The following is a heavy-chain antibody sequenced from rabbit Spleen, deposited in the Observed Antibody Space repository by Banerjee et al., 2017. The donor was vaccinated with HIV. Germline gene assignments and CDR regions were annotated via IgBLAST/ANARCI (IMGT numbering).Heavy chain of an antibody. D-gene: IGHD8-1*01. Sequence: QSLEESGGDLVKPGASLTLTCKASGFTLSSFYMNWVRQAPGKGLEWIGYIDPVFGITYYANWVNGRFSISRENAQNTVFLQMTSLTAADTATYFCARDGVGGSYFALWGPGTLVTVS. V-gene: IGHV1S7*01. J-gene: IGHJ4*01. CDR1: GFTLSSFY. CDR3: ARDGVGGSYFAL. CDR2: IDPVFGIT.